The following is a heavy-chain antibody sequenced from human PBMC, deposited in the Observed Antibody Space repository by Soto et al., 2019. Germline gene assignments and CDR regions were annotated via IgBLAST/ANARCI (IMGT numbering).Heavy chain of an antibody. V-gene: IGHV4-34*01. CDR1: GGSFSGYY. CDR2: INHSGST. Sequence: SETLSLTCAVYGGSFSGYYWSWIRQPPGKGLEWIGEINHSGSTNYNPSLKSRVTISVDTSKNQFSLKLSSVTAADTAVYYCARARGVTYLNYSYYGMDVWGQGTTGTGS. D-gene: IGHD2-21*02. CDR3: ARARGVTYLNYSYYGMDV. J-gene: IGHJ6*02.